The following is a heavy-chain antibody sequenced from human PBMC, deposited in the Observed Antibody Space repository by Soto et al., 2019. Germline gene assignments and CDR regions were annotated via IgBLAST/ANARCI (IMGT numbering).Heavy chain of an antibody. Sequence: PGGSLRLSCAASGFTFSSYWMSWVRQAPGKGLEWVANIKQDGSEKYYVDSVKGRFTISRDNAKNSLYLQMNSLRVEDTAVYYCAGVPTRGLAFGIWGQGTMVTVSS. CDR1: GFTFSSYW. J-gene: IGHJ3*02. CDR3: AGVPTRGLAFGI. D-gene: IGHD5-12*01. V-gene: IGHV3-7*01. CDR2: IKQDGSEK.